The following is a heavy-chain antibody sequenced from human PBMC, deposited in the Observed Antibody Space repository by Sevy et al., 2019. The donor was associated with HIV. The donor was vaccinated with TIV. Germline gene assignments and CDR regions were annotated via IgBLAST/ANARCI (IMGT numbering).Heavy chain of an antibody. CDR1: GGTFSSYA. Sequence: ASVKVSCKASGGTFSSYAISWVRQAPGHGLEWMGGIIPIFGTANYAQKFQGRVTITADESTSTAYMELSSLRSEDTAVYYCARAGGILWAFDPWGQGTLVTVSS. CDR2: IIPIFGTA. CDR3: ARAGGILWAFDP. D-gene: IGHD2-21*01. V-gene: IGHV1-69*13. J-gene: IGHJ5*02.